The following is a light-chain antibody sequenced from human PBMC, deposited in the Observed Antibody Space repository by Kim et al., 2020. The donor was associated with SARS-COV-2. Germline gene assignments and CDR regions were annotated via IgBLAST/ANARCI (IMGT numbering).Light chain of an antibody. CDR1: QSVASNH. CDR3: QQYDRPPYT. V-gene: IGKV3-20*01. CDR2: GTS. J-gene: IGKJ2*01. Sequence: LSPGDRATRSCRASQSVASNHLAWFQQNPGQAPRLLIYGTSSRAPAIPDRFSASGSGTDFTLTISRLEPEDFAIYYCQQYDRPPYTFGQGTKLEI.